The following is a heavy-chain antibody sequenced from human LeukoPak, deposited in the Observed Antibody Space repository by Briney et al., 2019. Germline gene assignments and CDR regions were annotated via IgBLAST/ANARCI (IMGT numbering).Heavy chain of an antibody. CDR2: ISYDGSNK. D-gene: IGHD4-23*01. J-gene: IGHJ4*02. Sequence: GRSLRLSCAASGFTFSSYAMHWVRQAPGKGLEWVAVISYDGSNKYYADSVKGRFTISRDNSKNTLYLQMNSLRAEDTAVYYCARGPMIPGGKSGEYYFDYWGQGTLVTVSS. CDR1: GFTFSSYA. V-gene: IGHV3-30-3*01. CDR3: ARGPMIPGGKSGEYYFDY.